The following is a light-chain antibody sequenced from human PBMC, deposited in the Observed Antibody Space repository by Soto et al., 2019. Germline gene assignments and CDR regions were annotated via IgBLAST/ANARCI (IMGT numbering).Light chain of an antibody. J-gene: IGKJ2*01. CDR2: KAS. CDR1: QTISDW. CDR3: QHYHGHSNN. Sequence: DIQMTQSPSTLSASVGDRVTITCRASQTISDWLAWYQQKPGKAPKVLIAKASNLQSGVPSRFSGSGSGTEFTLTINSLQPDDFATYYCQHYHGHSNNFGQGTKLEIK. V-gene: IGKV1-5*03.